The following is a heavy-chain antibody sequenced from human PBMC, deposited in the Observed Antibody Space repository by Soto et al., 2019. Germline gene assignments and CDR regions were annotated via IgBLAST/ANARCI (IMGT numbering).Heavy chain of an antibody. Sequence: PSETLSLTCTVSGGSISSSSYYWGWIRQPPGKGLEWIGSIYYSGSTYYNPSLKSRVTISVDTSKNQFSLKLSSVTAADTAVYYCARRGYSYGFTQFAFDIWGQGTMVTVSS. CDR1: GGSISSSSYY. D-gene: IGHD5-18*01. CDR3: ARRGYSYGFTQFAFDI. J-gene: IGHJ3*02. V-gene: IGHV4-39*01. CDR2: IYYSGST.